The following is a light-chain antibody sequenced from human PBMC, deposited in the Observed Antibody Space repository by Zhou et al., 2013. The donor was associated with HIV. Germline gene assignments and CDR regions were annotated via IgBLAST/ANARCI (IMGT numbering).Light chain of an antibody. CDR1: QAISNV. CDR3: QQSYSVPPT. J-gene: IGKJ2*01. CDR2: LAS. V-gene: IGKV1-9*01. Sequence: DIQLTQSPSFLSASVGDTVTIACRASQAISNVLAWYQQKPGKAPRLLISLASTLQSGVPSRFSGSGSGADFTLTINSLQPEDFATYFCQQSYSVPPTFGQGTKLEI.